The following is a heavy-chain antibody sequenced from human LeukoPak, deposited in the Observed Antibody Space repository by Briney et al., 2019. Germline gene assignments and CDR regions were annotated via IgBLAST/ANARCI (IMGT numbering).Heavy chain of an antibody. Sequence: GGSLRLSWAASGFTFSNYDIHWVRQATGKGLEWVSVIGTAGDTCYPGSVKGRFTIFRENAKNSLYLQVNSLRAGDTAVYYCAKQITMVRGVVDSSDYWGQGTLVTVSS. CDR3: AKQITMVRGVVDSSDY. CDR2: IGTAGDT. CDR1: GFTFSNYD. D-gene: IGHD3-10*01. V-gene: IGHV3-13*01. J-gene: IGHJ4*02.